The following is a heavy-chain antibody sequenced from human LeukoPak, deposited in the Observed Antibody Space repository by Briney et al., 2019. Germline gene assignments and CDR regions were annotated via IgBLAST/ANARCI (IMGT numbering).Heavy chain of an antibody. CDR1: GFTFRSYV. Sequence: SGGSLRLSCAASGFTFRSYVMNWVRQAPRKGLEWVSAIIGSGGSTYYADSVKGRFTISRDNSKNTLYLQMNSLRAEDTAVYYCAKSVGKQQLLDYWGQGTLVTVSS. D-gene: IGHD6-13*01. J-gene: IGHJ4*02. V-gene: IGHV3-23*01. CDR2: IIGSGGST. CDR3: AKSVGKQQLLDY.